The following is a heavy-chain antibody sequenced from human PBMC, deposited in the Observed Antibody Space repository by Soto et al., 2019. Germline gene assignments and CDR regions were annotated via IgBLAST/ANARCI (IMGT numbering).Heavy chain of an antibody. D-gene: IGHD1-7*01. V-gene: IGHV4-59*01. CDR2: IYYSGST. J-gene: IGHJ4*02. Sequence: PSETLSLTCTVSGGSISRYYWIWIRQPPGKGLEWIGYIYYSGSTNYNPSLKSRVTISVDTSKNQFSLKLSSVTAADTAVYYCARLGGTGTTLDYWGQGTLVTVSS. CDR3: ARLGGTGTTLDY. CDR1: GGSISRYY.